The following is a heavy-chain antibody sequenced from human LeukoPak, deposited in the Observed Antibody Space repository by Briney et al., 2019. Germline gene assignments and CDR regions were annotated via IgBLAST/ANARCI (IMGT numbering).Heavy chain of an antibody. D-gene: IGHD3-10*01. CDR2: IYHSGNT. J-gene: IGHJ5*02. Sequence: SETLSLTCTVSGYSISSCYYWGWIRPPPGKGLEWIGSIYHSGNTYYNPSLKSRVTISVDTSKNQFSLKLSSVTAADTAVYYCARAIGLLWFGEFRNWFDPWGQGTLVTVSS. CDR1: GYSISSCYY. V-gene: IGHV4-38-2*02. CDR3: ARAIGLLWFGEFRNWFDP.